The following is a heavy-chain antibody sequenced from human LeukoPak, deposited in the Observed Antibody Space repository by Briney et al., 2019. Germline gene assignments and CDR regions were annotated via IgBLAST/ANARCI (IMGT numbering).Heavy chain of an antibody. CDR2: IYYSGST. V-gene: IGHV4-39*07. CDR3: ARRVAGFDY. J-gene: IGHJ4*02. CDR1: GFTFSSYE. Sequence: GSLRLSCAASGFTFSSYEMNWVRQPPGKGLEWIGSIYYSGSTYYNPSLKSRVTISVDTSKNQFSLKLSSVTAADTAVYYCARRVAGFDYWGQGTLVTVSS. D-gene: IGHD6-19*01.